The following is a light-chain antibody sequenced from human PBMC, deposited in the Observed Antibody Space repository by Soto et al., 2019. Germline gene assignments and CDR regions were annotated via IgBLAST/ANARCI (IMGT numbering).Light chain of an antibody. J-gene: IGLJ3*02. CDR3: SSYTGRNTVV. Sequence: QSVLTQPASVSGSPGQSITISCTGTSRDIGTYNYVSWYQQHPGKAPKLLIFEVVNRPSGVSHRFSASKSGNTASLTISGLQAEDEAEYYCSSYTGRNTVVFGGGTQLTVL. CDR1: SRDIGTYNY. CDR2: EVV. V-gene: IGLV2-14*01.